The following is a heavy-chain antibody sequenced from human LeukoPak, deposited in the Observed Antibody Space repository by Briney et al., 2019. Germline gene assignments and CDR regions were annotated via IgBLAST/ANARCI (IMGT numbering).Heavy chain of an antibody. CDR1: GGSISSSSYY. J-gene: IGHJ4*01. CDR2: IFYSGST. CDR3: ASRVYGLGSFNY. V-gene: IGHV4-39*01. D-gene: IGHD3-10*01. Sequence: SETLSLTCTVSGGSISSSSYYWGWIRQPPGKGLEWIGTIFYSGSTYYNPSLKSRVTVSVGTSKNQFSLKVSSVTAADTAVYYCASRVYGLGSFNYWGQGTLVTVSS.